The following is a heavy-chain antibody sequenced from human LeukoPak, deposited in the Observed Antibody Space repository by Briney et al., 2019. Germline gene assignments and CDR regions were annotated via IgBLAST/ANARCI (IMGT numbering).Heavy chain of an antibody. CDR2: IYYSGAT. V-gene: IGHV4-39*01. CDR1: GDFISSSSYY. D-gene: IGHD3-22*01. CDR3: ARAFDSSEDYYDY. Sequence: SETLSLTCTVSGDFISSSSYYWGWIRQPPEKGLEWIGSIYYSGATYYNPSLKTRVTISVDTSKNQFSLKLSSVTAADTAVYYCARAFDSSEDYYDYWGQGTLVTVSS. J-gene: IGHJ4*02.